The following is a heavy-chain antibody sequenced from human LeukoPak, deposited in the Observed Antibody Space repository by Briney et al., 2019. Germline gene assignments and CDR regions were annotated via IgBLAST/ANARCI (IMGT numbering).Heavy chain of an antibody. Sequence: GGSLRLSCAASGFTFRNYWMGWVRQAPGKGLEWVANTKPDGTAEYYADSVRGRFTTSRDNVNNFLYLQMNSLRGEDTAVYYCARDGGLHTNFDYWGQGTLVTVSS. CDR1: GFTFRNYW. CDR2: TKPDGTAE. CDR3: ARDGGLHTNFDY. D-gene: IGHD2-15*01. J-gene: IGHJ4*02. V-gene: IGHV3-7*01.